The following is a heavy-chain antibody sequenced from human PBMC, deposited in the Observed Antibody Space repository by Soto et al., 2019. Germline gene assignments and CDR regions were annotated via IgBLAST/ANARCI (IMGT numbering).Heavy chain of an antibody. CDR2: FSATSENT. D-gene: IGHD6-19*01. CDR1: GFFFSSYT. V-gene: IGHV3-23*01. Sequence: EVLLLESGGGLVQPGGSLRLSCVGSGFFFSSYTMTWVRQAPGKGLEWVSSFSATSENTYYADSVRGRFTISRDNSKNTHFLQMNSLTAEDTAMYYCAKARDQQWVRLPFDYWGQGILVIVSS. J-gene: IGHJ4*02. CDR3: AKARDQQWVRLPFDY.